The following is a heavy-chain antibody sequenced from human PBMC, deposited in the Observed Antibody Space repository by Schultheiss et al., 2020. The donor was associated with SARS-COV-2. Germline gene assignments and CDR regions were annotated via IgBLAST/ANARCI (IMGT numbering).Heavy chain of an antibody. Sequence: SETLSLTCTVSGGSISSYYWSWIRQPAGKGLEWIGRIYTSGSTNYNPSLKSRVTMSVDTSKNQFSLKLSSVTAADTAVYYCAGGGHYYGSGSYYNPYYYGMDVWGQGTTVTVSS. V-gene: IGHV4-4*07. D-gene: IGHD3-10*01. CDR2: IYTSGST. J-gene: IGHJ6*02. CDR1: GGSISSYY. CDR3: AGGGHYYGSGSYYNPYYYGMDV.